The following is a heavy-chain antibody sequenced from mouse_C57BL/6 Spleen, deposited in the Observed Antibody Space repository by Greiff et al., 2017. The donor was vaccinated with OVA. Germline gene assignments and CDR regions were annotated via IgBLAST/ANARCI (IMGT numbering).Heavy chain of an antibody. CDR2: IYPGDGDT. J-gene: IGHJ2*01. Sequence: VQLQQSGPELVKPGASVKISCKASGYAFSSSWMNWVKQRPGKGLEWIGRIYPGDGDTNYNGKFKGKATLTADKSSSTAYMQLSSLTSEDSAVYFCARGGDGYYVYWGQGTTLTVSS. CDR1: GYAFSSSW. V-gene: IGHV1-82*01. D-gene: IGHD2-3*01. CDR3: ARGGDGYYVY.